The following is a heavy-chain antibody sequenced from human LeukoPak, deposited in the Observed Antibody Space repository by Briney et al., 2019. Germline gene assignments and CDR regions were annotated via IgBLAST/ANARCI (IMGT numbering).Heavy chain of an antibody. CDR2: IYYSGST. V-gene: IGHV4-59*01. CDR3: ARDLHCSSTSCSHYYYYMDV. D-gene: IGHD2-2*01. J-gene: IGHJ6*03. Sequence: PSETLSLTCTVSGGSISSYYWSWIRQPPGKGLEWIGYIYYSGSTNYNPSLKSRVTISVDTSKNQFSLKLSSVTAADTAVYYCARDLHCSSTSCSHYYYYMDVWGKGTTVTVSS. CDR1: GGSISSYY.